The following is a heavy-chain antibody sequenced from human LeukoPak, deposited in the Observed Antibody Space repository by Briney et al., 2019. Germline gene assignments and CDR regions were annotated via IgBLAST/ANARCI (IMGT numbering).Heavy chain of an antibody. J-gene: IGHJ6*03. Sequence: PGGSLRLSCAASGFTFSSYEMNWVRQAPGKGLEWVAVISYDGSNKYYADSVKGRFTISRDNSKNTLYLQMNRLRAEDTAVYYCAKDPRLRLRSEHAYYYYYYMDVWGKGTTVTVSS. CDR1: GFTFSSYE. V-gene: IGHV3-30*18. CDR2: ISYDGSNK. CDR3: AKDPRLRLRSEHAYYYYYYMDV. D-gene: IGHD5-12*01.